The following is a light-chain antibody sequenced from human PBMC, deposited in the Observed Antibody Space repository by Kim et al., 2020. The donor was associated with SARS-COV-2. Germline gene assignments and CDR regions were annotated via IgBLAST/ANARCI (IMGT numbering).Light chain of an antibody. CDR3: AAWNASLNGPV. CDR2: SNN. J-gene: IGLJ3*02. CDR1: TSNNESNT. Sequence: GKRVTISCSGSTSNNESNTVNSYQQLPATDPKLLIYSNNQRPSKVPYRFPHSKSGTSASLAISGLQSEDEADYYCAAWNASLNGPVFGGGTQLTVL. V-gene: IGLV1-44*01.